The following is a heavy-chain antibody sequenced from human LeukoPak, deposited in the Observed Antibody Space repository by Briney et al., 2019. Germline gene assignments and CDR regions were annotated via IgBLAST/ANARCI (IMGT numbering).Heavy chain of an antibody. CDR2: IFGSGGSA. Sequence: PGGSLRLSCAASGFTLSYYDMSWVRQAPGKGLEWVSGIFGSGGSAHYADSVKGRFTISRDNSKNTVYLQMDSLRVEDTAVYYCGKTTTGYSSGRYPGWPVDYWGQGTLVTVSS. V-gene: IGHV3-23*01. D-gene: IGHD6-19*01. CDR3: GKTTTGYSSGRYPGWPVDY. CDR1: GFTLSYYD. J-gene: IGHJ4*02.